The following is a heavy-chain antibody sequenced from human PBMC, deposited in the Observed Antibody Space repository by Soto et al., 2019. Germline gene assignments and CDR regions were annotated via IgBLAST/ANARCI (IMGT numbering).Heavy chain of an antibody. J-gene: IGHJ4*02. CDR2: IVVGSGNT. CDR1: GFTFTSSA. Sequence: SVKVSCKASGFTFTSSAVQWVRQASGQRLEWIGWIVVGSGNTNYAQKFQERVTITRDMSTSTAYMELSSLRSEDTAVYYCAAASYGGNSRYYFDYWGQGTLVTVSS. V-gene: IGHV1-58*01. CDR3: AAASYGGNSRYYFDY. D-gene: IGHD4-17*01.